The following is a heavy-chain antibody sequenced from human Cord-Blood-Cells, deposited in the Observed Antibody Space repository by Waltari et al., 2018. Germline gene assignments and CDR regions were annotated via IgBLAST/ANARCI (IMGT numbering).Heavy chain of an antibody. D-gene: IGHD3-10*01. J-gene: IGHJ5*02. CDR1: GYTFTGYS. CDR3: ASRPYGSGSYGPSYNWFDP. V-gene: IGHV1-2*02. Sequence: QVQLVQSGAGVKKPGGSVKASCKASGYTFTGYSMHWVRQAPAPGLEWMGWINPNSGGTNYAQKFQGRVTMTRDTSISTAYMELSRLRSDDTAVYYCASRPYGSGSYGPSYNWFDPWGQGTLVTVSS. CDR2: INPNSGGT.